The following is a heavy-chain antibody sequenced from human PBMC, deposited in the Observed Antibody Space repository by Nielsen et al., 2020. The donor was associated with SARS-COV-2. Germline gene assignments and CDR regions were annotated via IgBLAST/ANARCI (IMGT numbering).Heavy chain of an antibody. J-gene: IGHJ4*02. CDR2: MNPNSGNT. Sequence: ASVKVSCKASGYTFTSYDINWVRQATGQGLEWMGWMNPNSGNTGYAQKFQGRVTMTRNTSISTAYMELSSLRSEDTAVYYCATEIAYYYDSSGFHFDYWGQGTLVTVSS. V-gene: IGHV1-8*01. D-gene: IGHD3-22*01. CDR3: ATEIAYYYDSSGFHFDY. CDR1: GYTFTSYD.